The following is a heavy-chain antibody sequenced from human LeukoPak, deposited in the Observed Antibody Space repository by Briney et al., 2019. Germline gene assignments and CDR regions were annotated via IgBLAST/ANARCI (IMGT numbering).Heavy chain of an antibody. D-gene: IGHD2-8*02. V-gene: IGHV1-8*02. CDR1: GYTFTSYA. Sequence: ASVKVSCKASGYTFTSYAMHWVRQAPGQRLEWMGWMNPNSGNTGYAQKFQGRVTMTRNTSISTAYMEMSNLSSEDTAMYYCAKSRTTGSASSDYWGQGTLVTVSS. J-gene: IGHJ4*02. CDR2: MNPNSGNT. CDR3: AKSRTTGSASSDY.